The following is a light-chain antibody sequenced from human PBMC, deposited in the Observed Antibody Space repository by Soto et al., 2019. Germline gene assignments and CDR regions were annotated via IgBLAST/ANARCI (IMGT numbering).Light chain of an antibody. CDR1: QDTRNY. J-gene: IGKJ4*01. CDR2: VAS. V-gene: IGKV1-33*01. Sequence: DIQVTQSPSSLSASVGDRVTITCQASQDTRNYLNWYQHKPGKAPKLLIYVASNLGMGVPSRFSGSGSGTDFTFTISSLQPEDTATYYCQQYNDLHAFGGGTKVEIE. CDR3: QQYNDLHA.